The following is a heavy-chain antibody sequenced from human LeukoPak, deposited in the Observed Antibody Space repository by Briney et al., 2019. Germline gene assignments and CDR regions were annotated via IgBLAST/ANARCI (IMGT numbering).Heavy chain of an antibody. CDR2: VNPTNTGT. D-gene: IGHD4-11*01. J-gene: IGHJ3*02. CDR1: GYPFTTHY. CDR3: AREGVLQAFDI. V-gene: IGHV1-46*01. Sequence: SVKVSCKASGYPFTTHYMHWVRQAPGQGLEWMGIVNPTNTGTMYAQKFQGRATMTADPSTSTVYMVLGSLRSDDTAVYYCAREGVLQAFDIWGQGTVVIVSS.